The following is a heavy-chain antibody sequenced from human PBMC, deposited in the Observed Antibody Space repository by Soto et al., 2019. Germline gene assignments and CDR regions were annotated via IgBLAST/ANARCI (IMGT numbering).Heavy chain of an antibody. J-gene: IGHJ3*02. CDR2: VRSTGKT. V-gene: IGHV4-59*01. CDR3: ARAEGSGYCAGGGCHDYSFDI. CDR1: GGSISTYY. D-gene: IGHD2-8*02. Sequence: QVQLQESGPGLVKPSETLSLTCTVSGGSISTYYWSWIRQSPGKGLEWIGYVRSTGKTDYNPSLKSRLTLSVDTSKNQFSLKLYSVTAADTAIYYCARAEGSGYCAGGGCHDYSFDIWGQGTMVTVSS.